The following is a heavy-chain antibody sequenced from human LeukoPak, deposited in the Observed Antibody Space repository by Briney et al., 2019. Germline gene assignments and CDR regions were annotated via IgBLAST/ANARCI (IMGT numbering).Heavy chain of an antibody. CDR3: ARDTNPYYYGSGSYYSRPFDP. D-gene: IGHD3-10*01. CDR1: GFTFSSYS. J-gene: IGHJ5*02. V-gene: IGHV3-21*01. Sequence: PGGSLRLSCAASGFTFSSYSMNWVRQAPGKGLEWVSSISSSSSYIYYADSVKGRFTISRDNAKNSLYLQMNSLRAEDTAVYYCARDTNPYYYGSGSYYSRPFDPWGQGTLVTVSS. CDR2: ISSSSSYI.